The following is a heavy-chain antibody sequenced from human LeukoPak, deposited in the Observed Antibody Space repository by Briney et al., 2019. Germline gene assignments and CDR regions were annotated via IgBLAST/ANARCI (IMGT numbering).Heavy chain of an antibody. Sequence: SETLSLTCAVYGGSFSGYYWGWIRQPPGKGLEWIGEINHSGRTNYNPSLKSRVTISVGTSENQFSLKLSSVTAADTAVYYCARAGRTGYSSGWYGYYYYYMDVWGKGTTVTVSS. CDR3: ARAGRTGYSSGWYGYYYYYMDV. CDR2: INHSGRT. V-gene: IGHV4-34*01. J-gene: IGHJ6*03. CDR1: GGSFSGYY. D-gene: IGHD6-19*01.